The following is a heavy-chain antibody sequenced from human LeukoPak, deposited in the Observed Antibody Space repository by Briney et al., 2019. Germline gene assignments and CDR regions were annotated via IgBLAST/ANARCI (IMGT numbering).Heavy chain of an antibody. Sequence: GESLQISCNASGYXSTNYWICWVRRMPGTRLEWMGIIYPGDSDTKSSPSLQRKVAVSADKYTSTAHLSRRSLTASSAATSYCARPNRGSLFDYWGQGTLVTV. CDR3: ARPNRGSLFDY. V-gene: IGHV5-51*01. CDR1: GYXSTNYW. D-gene: IGHD1-14*01. J-gene: IGHJ4*02. CDR2: IYPGDSDT.